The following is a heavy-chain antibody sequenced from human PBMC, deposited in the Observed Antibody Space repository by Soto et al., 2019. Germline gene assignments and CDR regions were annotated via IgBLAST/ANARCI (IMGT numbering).Heavy chain of an antibody. D-gene: IGHD2-21*02. CDR2: INSDGSST. V-gene: IGHV3-74*01. CDR3: ASHIVVVTATRSVDY. CDR1: GFTFSSYW. Sequence: EVQLVESGGGLVQPGGSLRLSCAASGFTFSSYWMHWVRQAPGKGLVWVSRINSDGSSTYYADSVKGRFTISRDNAKNTLYLQTNSLRAEDTAVYYCASHIVVVTATRSVDYWGQGTLVTVSS. J-gene: IGHJ4*02.